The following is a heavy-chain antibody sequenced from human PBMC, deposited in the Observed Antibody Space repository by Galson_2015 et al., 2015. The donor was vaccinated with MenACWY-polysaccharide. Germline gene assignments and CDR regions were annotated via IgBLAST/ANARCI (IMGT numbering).Heavy chain of an antibody. V-gene: IGHV3-74*01. Sequence: SLRLSCAASGFTFSRFWMHWVRQAPGKGLVWVSRIKGDGTTTTYADSVKGRFTVSRDNAKNTVYLEMNNLRGEETAVYYCARAPGDFWQFDYWGRGTLVPVSS. CDR3: ARAPGDFWQFDY. D-gene: IGHD3-3*01. J-gene: IGHJ4*02. CDR2: IKGDGTTT. CDR1: GFTFSRFW.